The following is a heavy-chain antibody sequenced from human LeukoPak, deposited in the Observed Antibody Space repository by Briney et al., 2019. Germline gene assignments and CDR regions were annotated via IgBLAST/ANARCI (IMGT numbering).Heavy chain of an antibody. CDR3: ARDVTMVRGVIMNTYYYGMDV. Sequence: PGGSLRLSCAASGFTVSSNYMSWVRQAPGKGLEWVSVIYSGGSTYYADSVQGRFTISRDNSKNTLYLQMNSLRAEDTAVYYCARDVTMVRGVIMNTYYYGMDVWGQGTTVTVSS. D-gene: IGHD3-10*01. CDR1: GFTVSSNY. J-gene: IGHJ6*02. CDR2: IYSGGST. V-gene: IGHV3-66*01.